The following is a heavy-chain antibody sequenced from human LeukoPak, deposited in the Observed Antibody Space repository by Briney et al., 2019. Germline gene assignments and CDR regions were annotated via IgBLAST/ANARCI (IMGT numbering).Heavy chain of an antibody. V-gene: IGHV3-11*01. J-gene: IGHJ6*02. CDR3: AKDQRWDYYYGMDV. Sequence: GGSLRLSCAASGFTFSDYYMSWIRLAPGRGLEWISYISSSGSSKYYADSVKGRVTISRDNAKNSPYLQMNSLRAEDTALYYCAKDQRWDYYYGMDVWGQGTTVTVSS. CDR1: GFTFSDYY. D-gene: IGHD1-1*01. CDR2: ISSSGSSK.